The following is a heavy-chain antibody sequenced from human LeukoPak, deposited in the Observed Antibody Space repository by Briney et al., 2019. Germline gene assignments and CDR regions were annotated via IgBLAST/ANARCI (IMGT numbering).Heavy chain of an antibody. CDR3: ARDRMDTGTYLDY. CDR2: ISTYNGNT. J-gene: IGHJ4*02. V-gene: IGHV1-18*01. Sequence: ASVKVSCKASGYTFTNYGISWVRQAPGQGLEWMGWISTYNGNTNYAQKLQGRVTMTTDTSTSTAYMELRSLRSDDTAMYYCARDRMDTGTYLDYWGQGTLVTVSS. CDR1: GYTFTNYG. D-gene: IGHD5-18*01.